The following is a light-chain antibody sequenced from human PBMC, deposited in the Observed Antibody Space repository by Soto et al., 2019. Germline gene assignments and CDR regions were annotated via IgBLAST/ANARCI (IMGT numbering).Light chain of an antibody. V-gene: IGKV1-39*01. CDR3: HQRHNMHCT. Sequence: DIQMTQSPSSLSASVGDRVTITCRASQSITNYLTWYQHKPGKAPKILVYTASSLQSGVPSRFSGSGSGTDLTIPISSRQHEDFATSFCHQRHNMHCTFGPGTKVDIK. J-gene: IGKJ3*01. CDR2: TAS. CDR1: QSITNY.